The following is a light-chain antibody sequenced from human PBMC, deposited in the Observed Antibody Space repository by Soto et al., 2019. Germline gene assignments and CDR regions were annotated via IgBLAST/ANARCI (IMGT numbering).Light chain of an antibody. V-gene: IGLV2-14*01. Sequence: QSVLTQPASVSGSPGQSITLSCTEANSDVNNYDYVSWYRQYTGLAPQLIISEVTNRPSVISDRFSGSKSANTAYLSISGLQVEDGADYYFCSHTFSGSGTPVFCGGTELTFL. CDR3: CSHTFSGSGTPV. J-gene: IGLJ2*01. CDR1: NSDVNNYDY. CDR2: EVT.